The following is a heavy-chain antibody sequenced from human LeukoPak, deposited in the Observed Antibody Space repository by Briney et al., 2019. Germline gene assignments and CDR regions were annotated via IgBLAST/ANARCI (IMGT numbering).Heavy chain of an antibody. D-gene: IGHD3-22*01. V-gene: IGHV3-21*01. CDR1: GFTFSGYS. CDR3: ARARGNGYYGSDAFDI. Sequence: PGGSLRLSCTASGFTFSGYSMNWIRQAPGKGLEWVSSFGTRSTSIYHAGSVKGRFAISRDNAKNSLYLQMNSLRAEDTALYYCARARGNGYYGSDAFDIWGQGTTVTVSS. J-gene: IGHJ3*02. CDR2: FGTRSTSI.